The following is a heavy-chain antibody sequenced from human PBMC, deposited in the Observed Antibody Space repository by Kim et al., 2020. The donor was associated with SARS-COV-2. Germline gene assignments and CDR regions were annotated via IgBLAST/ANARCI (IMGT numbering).Heavy chain of an antibody. CDR2: INHSGST. J-gene: IGHJ3*01. Sequence: SETLSLTCAVYGGSFSGYYWSWIRQPPGKGLEWIGEINHSGSTNYNPSLKSRGTISVDTSKNQFSLKLSTVTAADTAVDYCGRTALRYFDWLANDHFDL. V-gene: IGHV4-34*01. D-gene: IGHD3-9*01. CDR3: GRTALRYFDWLANDHFDL. CDR1: GGSFSGYY.